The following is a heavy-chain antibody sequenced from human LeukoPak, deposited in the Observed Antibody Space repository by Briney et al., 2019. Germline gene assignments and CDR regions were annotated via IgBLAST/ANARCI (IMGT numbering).Heavy chain of an antibody. D-gene: IGHD2-2*02. Sequence: SETLSLTCTVSGGFISTYYWTCIRQPPGKGLEWIGYIYSSGNTNYNPSLSSRVTLSLDTSKNQFSLMLRSLTAADTAVYYCARRYTASPGERFDYWGQGILVTVSS. V-gene: IGHV4-59*08. CDR3: ARRYTASPGERFDY. CDR2: IYSSGNT. CDR1: GGFISTYY. J-gene: IGHJ4*02.